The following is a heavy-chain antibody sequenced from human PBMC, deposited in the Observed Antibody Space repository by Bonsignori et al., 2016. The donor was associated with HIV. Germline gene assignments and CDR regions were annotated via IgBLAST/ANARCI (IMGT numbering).Heavy chain of an antibody. Sequence: WIRQPPGKGLEWVAGISNDASIKYYTASVGGRFTVSRDTPGNRMYLQMSGLTFDDRGVYYCARDPRIILRPGFDLWGRGTLVTVSS. J-gene: IGHJ4*02. V-gene: IGHV3-30*14. D-gene: IGHD6-6*01. CDR3: ARDPRIILRPGFDL. CDR2: ISNDASIK.